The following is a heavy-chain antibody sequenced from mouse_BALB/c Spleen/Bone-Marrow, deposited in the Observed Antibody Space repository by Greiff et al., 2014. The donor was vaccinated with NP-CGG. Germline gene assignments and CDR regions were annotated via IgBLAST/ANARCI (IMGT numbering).Heavy chain of an antibody. V-gene: IGHV1-4*01. CDR3: AKRDIYYGYDGNAMDY. CDR2: INPSSGYT. Sequence: ARPGASVKMSCKASGYTFTTYTMHWVKQRPGQGLEWIGYINPSSGYTNYNQKFKDKATLTADKSSSTAYMQLSSLTSEDSAVYFCAKRDIYYGYDGNAMDYWGQGTSVTVSS. D-gene: IGHD2-2*01. J-gene: IGHJ4*01. CDR1: GYTFTTYT.